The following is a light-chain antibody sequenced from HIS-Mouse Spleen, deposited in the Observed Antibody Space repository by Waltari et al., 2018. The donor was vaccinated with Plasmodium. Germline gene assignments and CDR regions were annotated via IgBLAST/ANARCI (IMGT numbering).Light chain of an antibody. V-gene: IGKV1-5*03. Sequence: DIQMTQSPSTLSASVGDRVTITCRASQSISSRLALYQQKPGKAPKPLIYKASSLESGVPSRFSGSGSGTEFTLTISSLQPDDFATYYCQQYNSYSWTFGQGTKVEIK. CDR1: QSISSR. J-gene: IGKJ1*01. CDR2: KAS. CDR3: QQYNSYSWT.